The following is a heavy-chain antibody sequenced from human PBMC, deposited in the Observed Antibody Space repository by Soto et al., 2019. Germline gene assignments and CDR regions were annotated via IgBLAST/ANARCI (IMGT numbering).Heavy chain of an antibody. CDR1: GYIFSNYA. V-gene: IGHV1-3*01. J-gene: IGHJ5*02. CDR2: INPGNGNT. Sequence: GASVKVSCKASGYIFSNYAIQWVRQAPGQGLEWMGYINPGNGNTKYSQKFQGRLTLTRDTSANTVYMELSSLTSRDTAMYYCARVVRYFSGSGDNWFDPWGQGTLVTVSS. CDR3: ARVVRYFSGSGDNWFDP. D-gene: IGHD3-10*01.